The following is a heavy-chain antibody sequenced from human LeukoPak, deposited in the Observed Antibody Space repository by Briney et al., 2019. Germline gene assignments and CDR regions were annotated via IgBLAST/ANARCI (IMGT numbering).Heavy chain of an antibody. CDR1: GGSISSGDYY. CDR2: IYYSGST. CDR3: ARGITMVRGVTNWFDP. Sequence: SQTLSLTCTVSGGSISSGDYYWSWIRQPPGKALEWIGYIYYSGSTYYNPSLKSRVTISVDTSKNQFSLKLSSVTAADTAVYYCARGITMVRGVTNWFDPWGQGTLVTVSS. D-gene: IGHD3-10*01. J-gene: IGHJ5*02. V-gene: IGHV4-30-4*01.